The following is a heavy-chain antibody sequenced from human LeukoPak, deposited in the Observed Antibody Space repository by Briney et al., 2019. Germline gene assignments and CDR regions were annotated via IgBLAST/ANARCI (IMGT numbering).Heavy chain of an antibody. CDR1: GFTVSSNY. D-gene: IGHD5-18*01. CDR3: ARDRGYSYGRSFDY. V-gene: IGHV3-53*01. Sequence: PGGSLRLSCAASGFTVSSNYMGWVRQAPGKGLEWVSVIYSGGNTYYPDSVKGRFTISRDNSKNTLYLQMNSLRAEDTAVYYCARDRGYSYGRSFDYWGQGTLVTVSS. J-gene: IGHJ4*02. CDR2: IYSGGNT.